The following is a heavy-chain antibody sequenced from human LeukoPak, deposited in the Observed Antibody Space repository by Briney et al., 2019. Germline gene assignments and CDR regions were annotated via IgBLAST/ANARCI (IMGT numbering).Heavy chain of an antibody. D-gene: IGHD3-22*01. J-gene: IGHJ4*02. CDR2: IIPVFGTA. CDR3: ARDPNYYDSSGYYDY. Sequence: SVKVSCKASGGTFSSYAISWVRQAPGQGLEWMGRIIPVFGTANYAQKFQGRVTITTDESTSTAYMELSSLRSEDTAVYYCARDPNYYDSSGYYDYWGQGTLVTVSS. CDR1: GGTFSSYA. V-gene: IGHV1-69*05.